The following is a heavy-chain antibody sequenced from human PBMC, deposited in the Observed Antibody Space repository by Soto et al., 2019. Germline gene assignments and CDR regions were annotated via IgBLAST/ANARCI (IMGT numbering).Heavy chain of an antibody. CDR1: GGSISSSNW. CDR3: ARYQGYCSSTSCYTGNNWFDP. V-gene: IGHV4-4*02. CDR2: IYHSGST. Sequence: SETLSLTCAVSGGSISSSNWWSWVRQPPGKGLEWIGEIYHSGSTNYNPSLKSRVTISVDKSKNQFSLKLSSVTAADTAVYYCARYQGYCSSTSCYTGNNWFDPWGQGTLVTVSS. D-gene: IGHD2-2*02. J-gene: IGHJ5*02.